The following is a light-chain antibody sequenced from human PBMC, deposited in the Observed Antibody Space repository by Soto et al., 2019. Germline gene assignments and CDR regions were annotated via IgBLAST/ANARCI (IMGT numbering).Light chain of an antibody. CDR2: GAS. CDR3: QQYNNWPRT. CDR1: QSVSSY. Sequence: EIVLTQSPATLSLSPGERATLSCRASQSVSSYLAWYQQRPGQAPRLLIFGASTRATDIPARFSGSGSGTEFTLTISSLQSEDFAVYYCQQYNNWPRTFGQGTKV. J-gene: IGKJ1*01. V-gene: IGKV3-15*01.